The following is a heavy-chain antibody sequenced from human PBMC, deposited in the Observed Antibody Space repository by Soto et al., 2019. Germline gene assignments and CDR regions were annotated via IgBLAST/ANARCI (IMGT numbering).Heavy chain of an antibody. Sequence: WASVKVSCKASGYTLHWVRQAPGQGLEWMGIINPSGGSTSYAQKFQGRVTMTRDTSTSTVYMELSSLRSEDTAVYYCARGGPYSRWSYYFDYWGQGTQVTVSS. J-gene: IGHJ4*02. CDR3: ARGGPYSRWSYYFDY. CDR1: GYT. V-gene: IGHV1-46*01. D-gene: IGHD6-6*01. CDR2: INPSGGST.